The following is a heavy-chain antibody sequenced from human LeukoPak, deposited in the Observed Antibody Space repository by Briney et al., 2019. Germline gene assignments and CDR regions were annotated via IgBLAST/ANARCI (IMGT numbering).Heavy chain of an antibody. D-gene: IGHD3-3*01. CDR3: AKAGGLRSQPLDP. J-gene: IGHJ5*02. CDR2: ASYDGGNE. V-gene: IGHV3-30*18. CDR1: GFTLTGSG. Sequence: GGSLRLSCAASGFTLTGSGLHWVRQAPGKGLEWVAVASYDGGNEYYADSVKGRFTISRDNSKNTLYLQMNSLTLEDTAVYYCAKAGGLRSQPLDPWGHGTLVTVSS.